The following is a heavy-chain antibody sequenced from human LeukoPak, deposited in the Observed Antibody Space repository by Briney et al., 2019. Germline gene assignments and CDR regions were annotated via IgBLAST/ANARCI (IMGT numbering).Heavy chain of an antibody. CDR2: IYYSGST. CDR1: GGSISSYY. V-gene: IGHV4-59*08. D-gene: IGHD5-18*01. Sequence: SETLSLTCTVSGGSISSYYWSWIRQPPGKGLEWIGYIYYSGSTNYNPSLKSRVTISVDTSKNQFSLKLSSVTAADTAVYYCARPRGYSYGYGGGWFDPWGQGTLVTVSS. CDR3: ARPRGYSYGYGGGWFDP. J-gene: IGHJ5*02.